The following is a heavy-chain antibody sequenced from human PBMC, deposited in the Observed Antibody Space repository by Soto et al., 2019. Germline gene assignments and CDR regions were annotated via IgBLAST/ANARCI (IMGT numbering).Heavy chain of an antibody. Sequence: SVKVSCKASGGTFSSYTISWVRQAPGQGLEWMGRIIPILGIANYAQKFQGRVTITADKSTSTAYMELSSLRSEDTAVYYCASGGGNWNYNYYYMDVWGKGTTVTVSS. J-gene: IGHJ6*03. CDR2: IIPILGIA. V-gene: IGHV1-69*02. D-gene: IGHD1-20*01. CDR3: ASGGGNWNYNYYYMDV. CDR1: GGTFSSYT.